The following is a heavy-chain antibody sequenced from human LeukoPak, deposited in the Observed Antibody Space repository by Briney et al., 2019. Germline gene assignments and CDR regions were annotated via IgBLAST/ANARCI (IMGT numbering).Heavy chain of an antibody. CDR3: ARPYGAAGLD. J-gene: IGHJ4*02. D-gene: IGHD4-17*01. Sequence: MPSETLSLTCTVSGGSISSSSYYWGWIRQPPGKGLEWIGSIYYSGSTYYNPSLKSRVAISVDTSKNQFSLKLSSVTAADTAVYYCARPYGAAGLDWGQGTLVTVSS. V-gene: IGHV4-39*01. CDR2: IYYSGST. CDR1: GGSISSSSYY.